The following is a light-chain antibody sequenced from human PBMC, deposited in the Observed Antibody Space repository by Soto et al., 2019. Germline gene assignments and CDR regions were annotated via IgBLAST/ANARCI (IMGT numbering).Light chain of an antibody. CDR1: QSLVHHDGNTY. CDR3: LQATKFPRT. Sequence: EIVMTQTPLSSPVTLGQPASISCRSSQSLVHHDGNTYLSWLHQRPGQPPRLLIYRISNRLSGVXDXXSGSGAGTDFTLTISRVEAEDVGVYYCLQATKFPRTFGQGTKVEI. V-gene: IGKV2-24*01. CDR2: RIS. J-gene: IGKJ1*01.